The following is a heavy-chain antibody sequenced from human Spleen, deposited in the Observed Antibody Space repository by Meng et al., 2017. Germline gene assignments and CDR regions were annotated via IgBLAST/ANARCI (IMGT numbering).Heavy chain of an antibody. CDR1: GYTFTGYY. J-gene: IGHJ4*02. D-gene: IGHD3-22*01. V-gene: IGHV1-2*06. Sequence: GESLKISCKASGYTFTGYYIHWVRQAPGQGLEWMGRINPNSAATTYAQKFQGRVTMTRDTSVSTAYMELSRLRSDDTAIYYCARRDDISGYYYVGFDYWGQGTLVTVSS. CDR3: ARRDDISGYYYVGFDY. CDR2: INPNSAAT.